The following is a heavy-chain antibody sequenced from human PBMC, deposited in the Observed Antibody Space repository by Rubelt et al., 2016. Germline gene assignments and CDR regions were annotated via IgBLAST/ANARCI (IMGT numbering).Heavy chain of an antibody. D-gene: IGHD6-19*01. Sequence: QVQLVESGGGVVQPGGSLRLSCAASGFTFSSYGMHWVRQAPGKGLEWVAIIWYDGSNKYYADSVKGRFTISRDNSKNTLYLQMDSLRAEDTAVYYCARGRSSGDGRRCFQDWGQGTLATVSS. V-gene: IGHV3-33*01. CDR1: GFTFSSYG. CDR3: ARGRSSGDGRRCFQD. CDR2: IWYDGSNK. J-gene: IGHJ1*01.